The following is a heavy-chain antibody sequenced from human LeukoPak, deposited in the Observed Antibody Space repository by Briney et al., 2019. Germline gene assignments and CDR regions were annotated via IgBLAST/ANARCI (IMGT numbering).Heavy chain of an antibody. V-gene: IGHV3-23*01. CDR2: ISGSGGST. Sequence: GGSLRLSCAASGFTFSSYATSWVRQAPGKGLEWVSAISGSGGSTYYADSVKGRFTISRDNSKNTLYLQMNSLRAEDTAVYYCARYSGSFLREDAFDIWGQGTMVTVSS. CDR1: GFTFSSYA. D-gene: IGHD1-26*01. CDR3: ARYSGSFLREDAFDI. J-gene: IGHJ3*02.